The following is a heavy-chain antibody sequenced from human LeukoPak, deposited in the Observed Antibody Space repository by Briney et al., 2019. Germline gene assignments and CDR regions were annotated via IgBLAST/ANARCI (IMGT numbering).Heavy chain of an antibody. Sequence: GGSLRLSCAASGFTFSSYSMNWVRQGPGKGLEWVAYIAHHGNNKYYADSVKGRFTISRDNSKGSLYLQMNSLRADDTAVYYCAKDGSWSCTDWGQGTLVRVSS. D-gene: IGHD2-8*02. CDR2: IAHHGNNK. V-gene: IGHV3-30*02. J-gene: IGHJ4*02. CDR3: AKDGSWSCTD. CDR1: GFTFSSYS.